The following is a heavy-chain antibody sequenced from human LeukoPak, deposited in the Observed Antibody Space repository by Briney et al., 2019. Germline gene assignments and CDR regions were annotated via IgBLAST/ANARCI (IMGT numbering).Heavy chain of an antibody. Sequence: GGSLRLSCAASGFTVSSNYMSWVRQAPGKGLEWVSVIYSGGSTYYADSVKGRFTISRDNSKNTLYLHMNSLRAEDTAVYYCARGAPYCSSTSCYVNWFDPWGQGTLVTVSS. V-gene: IGHV3-53*01. CDR3: ARGAPYCSSTSCYVNWFDP. J-gene: IGHJ5*02. CDR2: IYSGGST. CDR1: GFTVSSNY. D-gene: IGHD2-2*01.